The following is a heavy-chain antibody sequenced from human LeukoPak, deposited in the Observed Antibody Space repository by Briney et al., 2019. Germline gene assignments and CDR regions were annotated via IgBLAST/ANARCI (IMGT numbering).Heavy chain of an antibody. CDR1: EYTFTTYY. Sequence: GASVKVSCKASEYTFTTYYYHWVRQAPGQGLEWMGWINPNSGDSKCTEEFQDRVTMTRDTSISTVYMELSRLRYDDTAVYYCARGRGTSSFDYWGQGTLVTVSS. J-gene: IGHJ4*02. CDR3: ARGRGTSSFDY. V-gene: IGHV1-2*02. D-gene: IGHD6-6*01. CDR2: INPNSGDS.